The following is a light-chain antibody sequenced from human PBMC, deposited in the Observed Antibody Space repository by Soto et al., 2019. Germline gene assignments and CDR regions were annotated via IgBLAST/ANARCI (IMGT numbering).Light chain of an antibody. CDR1: QSILYSSNNKNY. V-gene: IGKV4-1*01. CDR2: WAS. J-gene: IGKJ1*01. CDR3: HQYYGSPPRT. Sequence: DIVMTQSPDSLAVSLGERATINCKSSQSILYSSNNKNYLAWYQQKPGQPPKLLISWASTRESVVPDRFSGSGSETDFTLTISSLQAEDVAVYYCHQYYGSPPRTFGQGTKVEIK.